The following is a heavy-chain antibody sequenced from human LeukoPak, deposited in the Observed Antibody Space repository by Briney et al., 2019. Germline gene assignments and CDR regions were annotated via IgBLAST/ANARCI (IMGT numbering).Heavy chain of an antibody. CDR3: GTPQSPSRGFYMDV. CDR1: GFTFISYA. Sequence: GGSLRLSCAASGFTFISYAMNWVRQAPGKGLEWVSAISDSGGRTYYADSVKGRFTISRDNSKNTLYLQMHTLRVEDTAVYYCGTPQSPSRGFYMDVWGKGTTVTVSS. V-gene: IGHV3-23*01. J-gene: IGHJ6*03. CDR2: ISDSGGRT.